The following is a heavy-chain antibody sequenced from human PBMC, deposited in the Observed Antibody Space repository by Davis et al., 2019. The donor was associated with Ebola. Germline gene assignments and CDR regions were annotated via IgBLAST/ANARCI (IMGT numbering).Heavy chain of an antibody. V-gene: IGHV1-69*02. J-gene: IGHJ6*02. Sequence: SVKVSCKASGGTFSSYTISWVRQAPGQGLEWMGRIIPILGIANYAQKFQGRVTITADKSTSTAYMELSSLRSEDTAVYYCARGHTNRGYSATMGNYYYYGMDVWGQGTTVTVSS. CDR3: ARGHTNRGYSATMGNYYYYGMDV. CDR2: IIPILGIA. CDR1: GGTFSSYT. D-gene: IGHD5-12*01.